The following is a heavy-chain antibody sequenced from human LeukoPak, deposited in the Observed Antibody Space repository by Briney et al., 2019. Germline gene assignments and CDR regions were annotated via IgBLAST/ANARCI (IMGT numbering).Heavy chain of an antibody. D-gene: IGHD5-24*01. V-gene: IGHV3-30*01. Sequence: GGSLRLSCAASGFTFSTYAMHWVRQAPGKGLEWVAVISYDESNKYYADSVKGRFTISRDNSKNTLYLQMNSLRAEDTAVYYCAREGDGFFDYWGQGTLVTVSS. J-gene: IGHJ4*02. CDR3: AREGDGFFDY. CDR2: ISYDESNK. CDR1: GFTFSTYA.